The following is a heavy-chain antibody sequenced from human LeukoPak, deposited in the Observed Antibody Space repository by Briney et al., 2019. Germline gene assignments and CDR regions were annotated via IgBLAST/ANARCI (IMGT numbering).Heavy chain of an antibody. CDR2: ISYDGSNK. CDR1: GFTFSSYA. V-gene: IGHV3-30*04. CDR3: ARDTVWFGEFLDAFDI. Sequence: PGRSLRLSCAASGFTFSSYAMHWVRQAPGKGLEWVAVISYDGSNKYYADSVKGRFTISRDNSKNTLYLQMNSLRAEDTAVYYCARDTVWFGEFLDAFDIWGLGAMVTVSS. J-gene: IGHJ3*02. D-gene: IGHD3-10*01.